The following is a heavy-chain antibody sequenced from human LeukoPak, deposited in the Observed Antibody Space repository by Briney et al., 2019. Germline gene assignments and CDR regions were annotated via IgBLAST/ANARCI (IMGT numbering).Heavy chain of an antibody. D-gene: IGHD3-9*01. J-gene: IGHJ2*01. CDR3: AREPHYDLLTGYALGYLDL. CDR1: GYTFTGYY. Sequence: SVNVPCKASGYTFTGYYMHWVRPAPGQGLEWMGWINSNSGDTNYAQKFQGTVTMTRETSISTAYMELSRLRSDDTAVYYCAREPHYDLLTGYALGYLDLWGRGTLLTVSS. CDR2: INSNSGDT. V-gene: IGHV1-2*02.